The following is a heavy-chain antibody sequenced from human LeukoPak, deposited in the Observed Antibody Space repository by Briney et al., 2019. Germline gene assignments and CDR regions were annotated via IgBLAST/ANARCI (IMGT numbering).Heavy chain of an antibody. Sequence: SETLSLTCTVSGGSISSSSYYWGWIRQPPGKGLEWIGSIYYSGSTYYNPSLKSRVTISVDTSKNQFSLKLSSVTAADTAVYYCASGYYYDSSGYSNFDYWGQGTLVTVSS. J-gene: IGHJ4*02. CDR1: GGSISSSSYY. V-gene: IGHV4-39*07. CDR2: IYYSGST. D-gene: IGHD3-22*01. CDR3: ASGYYYDSSGYSNFDY.